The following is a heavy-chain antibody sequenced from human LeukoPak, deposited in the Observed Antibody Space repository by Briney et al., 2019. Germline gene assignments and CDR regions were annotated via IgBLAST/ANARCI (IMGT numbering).Heavy chain of an antibody. J-gene: IGHJ4*02. V-gene: IGHV3-48*04. CDR2: ISSSSSTI. Sequence: GGSLRLSCAASGFTFSSYAMSWVRQAPGKGLEWVSYISSSSSTIYYADSVKGRFTISRDNAKNSLYLQMNSLRAEDTAVYYCARDRVTTVTNYFDYWGQGTLVTVSS. D-gene: IGHD4-17*01. CDR1: GFTFSSYA. CDR3: ARDRVTTVTNYFDY.